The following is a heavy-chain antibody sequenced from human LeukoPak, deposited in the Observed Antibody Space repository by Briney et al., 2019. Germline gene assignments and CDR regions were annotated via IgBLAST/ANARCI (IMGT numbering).Heavy chain of an antibody. Sequence: PSQTLSLTCTVSGGSISSGGYYWSWIRQHPGKGLEWIGYIYYSGSTYYNPSLKSRVTISVDTSKKQFSLKLGSVTAADTAVYYCARRNYDLYYFDYWGQGTLVTVSS. CDR3: ARRNYDLYYFDY. V-gene: IGHV4-31*03. J-gene: IGHJ4*02. D-gene: IGHD1-7*01. CDR2: IYYSGST. CDR1: GGSISSGGYY.